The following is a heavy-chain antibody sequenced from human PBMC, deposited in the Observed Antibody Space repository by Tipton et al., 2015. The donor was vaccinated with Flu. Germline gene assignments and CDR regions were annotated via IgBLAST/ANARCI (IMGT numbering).Heavy chain of an antibody. CDR2: IYYSGST. Sequence: LSLTCTVSGGSISSGGYYWSWIRQHPGKGLEWIGYIYYSGSTYYNPSLKSRVTISVDTSKNQFSLKLSSVTAADTAVYYCARDLGRMVTAPGAGWFDPWGQGTLVTVSS. CDR3: ARDLGRMVTAPGAGWFDP. J-gene: IGHJ5*02. V-gene: IGHV4-31*03. CDR1: GGSISSGGYY. D-gene: IGHD2-21*02.